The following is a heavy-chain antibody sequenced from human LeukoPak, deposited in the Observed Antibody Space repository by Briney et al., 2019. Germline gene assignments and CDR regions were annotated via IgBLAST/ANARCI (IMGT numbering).Heavy chain of an antibody. CDR2: IYYSGST. CDR3: ARDISDSPTNWFDP. V-gene: IGHV4-61*05. CDR1: GGSISSSSYY. J-gene: IGHJ5*02. D-gene: IGHD2-15*01. Sequence: SETLSLTCTVSGGSISSSSYYWGWIRQPPGKGLEWIGYIYYSGSTNYNPSLKSRVTISVDTSKNQFSLKLSSVTAADTAVYYCARDISDSPTNWFDPWGQGTLVTVSS.